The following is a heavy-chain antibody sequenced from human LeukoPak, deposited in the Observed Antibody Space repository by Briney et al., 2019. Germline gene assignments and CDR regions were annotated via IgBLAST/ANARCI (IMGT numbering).Heavy chain of an antibody. CDR3: ARGSSTVAGPYYDY. J-gene: IGHJ4*02. Sequence: SETLSLTCIVSGGSISSYYWSWIRQPPGKGLEWIGYIYYSGSTNYNPSLKSRVTISVATSKNQFSLKLSSVTAADTAVYFCARGSSTVAGPYYDYWGQGTLVTVSS. CDR2: IYYSGST. D-gene: IGHD2-2*01. V-gene: IGHV4-59*01. CDR1: GGSISSYY.